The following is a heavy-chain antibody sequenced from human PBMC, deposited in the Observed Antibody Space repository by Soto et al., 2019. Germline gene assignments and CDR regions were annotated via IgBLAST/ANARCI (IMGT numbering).Heavy chain of an antibody. D-gene: IGHD3-10*01. V-gene: IGHV1-8*01. Sequence: ASVKVSCKASGDTFTTYDINWVRQATGHGLEWMGWINPNSGNIGYAQRFQGRVTMTRDTAIRTAYMEVSSLRSDDTAVYYYAGGRASGSYYLLDYWGQGTLVTVSS. CDR3: AGGRASGSYYLLDY. CDR1: GDTFTTYD. J-gene: IGHJ4*02. CDR2: INPNSGNI.